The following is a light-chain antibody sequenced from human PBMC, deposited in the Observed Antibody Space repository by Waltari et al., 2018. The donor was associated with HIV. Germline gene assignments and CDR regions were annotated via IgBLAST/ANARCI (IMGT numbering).Light chain of an antibody. CDR3: HQYGTPPLT. CDR1: QSVSSDY. CDR2: GAS. V-gene: IGKV3-20*01. J-gene: IGKJ4*01. Sequence: EIVLTQSPGTLSLSPGERATLSCRASQSVSSDYLAWYQQNPGQAPRLLIYGASSRATGIPDRFSGSGSGTDFTLTISRLEPEDFAMYHCHQYGTPPLTFGGGTKVEIK.